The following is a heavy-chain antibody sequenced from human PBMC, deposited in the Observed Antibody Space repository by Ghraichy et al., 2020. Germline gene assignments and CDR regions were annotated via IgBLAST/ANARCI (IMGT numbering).Heavy chain of an antibody. D-gene: IGHD6-13*01. CDR2: IRYDGSNK. CDR3: AKDWNSNWYDLDY. Sequence: GGSLRLSCAASGFTFSSYGMHWVRQAPGKGLEWVAFIRYDGSNKYYADSVKGRFTISRDNSKNTLYLQMNSLRAEDTAVYYCAKDWNSNWYDLDYWGQGTLVTVSS. J-gene: IGHJ4*02. CDR1: GFTFSSYG. V-gene: IGHV3-30*02.